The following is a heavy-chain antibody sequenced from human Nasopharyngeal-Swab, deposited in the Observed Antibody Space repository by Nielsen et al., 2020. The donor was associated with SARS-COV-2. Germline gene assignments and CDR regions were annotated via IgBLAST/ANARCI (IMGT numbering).Heavy chain of an antibody. Sequence: GSLRPSCAVYGGSFSGYYWSWIRQPPGKGLEWIGEINHSGSTNYNPSLKSRVTISVDTSKNQFSLKLSSVTAADAAVYYCARGPLTNYDSSGYYCDYWGQGTLVTVSS. CDR2: INHSGST. D-gene: IGHD3-22*01. V-gene: IGHV4-34*01. J-gene: IGHJ4*02. CDR3: ARGPLTNYDSSGYYCDY. CDR1: GGSFSGYY.